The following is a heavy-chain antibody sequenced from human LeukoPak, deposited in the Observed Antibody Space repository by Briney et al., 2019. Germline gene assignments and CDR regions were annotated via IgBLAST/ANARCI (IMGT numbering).Heavy chain of an antibody. Sequence: GGSLRLSCAASGFTFSSYWMSWVRQAPGKGLEWVANIKQDGSEKNYVGFVKGRFTISRDNAKNSLFLQMNSLRAEDTAVYHCATGLWTFGSWGQETLVTVSS. CDR2: IKQDGSEK. J-gene: IGHJ4*02. V-gene: IGHV3-7*03. CDR3: ATGLWTFGS. D-gene: IGHD2-21*01. CDR1: GFTFSSYW.